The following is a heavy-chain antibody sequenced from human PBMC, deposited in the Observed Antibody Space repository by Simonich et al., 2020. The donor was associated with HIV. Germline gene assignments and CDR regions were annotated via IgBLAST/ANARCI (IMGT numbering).Heavy chain of an antibody. V-gene: IGHV3-49*04. J-gene: IGHJ2*01. D-gene: IGHD3-16*01. CDR1: GFTFGDYA. Sequence: EVQLVESGGGLVQPGRSLRLSCTASGFTFGDYALSWVRQAPGKGLGWGVFIKSKANGATTEYAASVKGRFTISRDDSKSIVYLQMNSLKTEDTAVYYCSRLQGGSDWYFDLWGRGSLVTVSS. CDR2: IKSKANGATT. CDR3: SRLQGGSDWYFDL.